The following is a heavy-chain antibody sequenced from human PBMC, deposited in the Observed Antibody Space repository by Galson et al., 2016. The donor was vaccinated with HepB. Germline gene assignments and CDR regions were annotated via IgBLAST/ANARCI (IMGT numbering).Heavy chain of an antibody. D-gene: IGHD2-8*02. V-gene: IGHV1-3*01. CDR1: GYTFTHYT. CDR3: ARGPSTGDFDY. CDR2: INPDNGDT. J-gene: IGHJ4*02. Sequence: SVKVSCKASGYTFTHYTMHWVRQAPGQRLEWMGWINPDNGDTKYSQRFQGRVAMTRDTSAITVYMELSSLRSGDTALYYCARGPSTGDFDYWGQGTLVTVSS.